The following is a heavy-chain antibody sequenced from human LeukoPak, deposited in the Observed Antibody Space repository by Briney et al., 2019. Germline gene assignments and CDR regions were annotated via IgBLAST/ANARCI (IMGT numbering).Heavy chain of an antibody. V-gene: IGHV4-59*01. CDR3: ARRMRDGYKIFVY. CDR2: IYYSGST. D-gene: IGHD5-24*01. Sequence: SETLSLTCTFSGVAISIDCWSWVRQPPGKGLEWIGYIYYSGSTNYNPSLKSRVTISVDTFKKQFSLKLRSVTAADTAVYYCARRMRDGYKIFVYWGQGTLVTVFS. J-gene: IGHJ4*02. CDR1: GVAISIDC.